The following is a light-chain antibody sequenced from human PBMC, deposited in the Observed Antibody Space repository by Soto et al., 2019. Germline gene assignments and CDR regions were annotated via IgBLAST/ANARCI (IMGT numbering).Light chain of an antibody. J-gene: IGKJ1*01. V-gene: IGKV3-15*01. CDR1: QSVSSN. CDR2: GAS. Sequence: EIVMTQAPATLSVSPGERATLSCRASQSVSSNLAWYQQKPGQAPRLLIYGASTRATVIPARFSGSGSGTVFTLTISSMKSDDSAVYYCTQYNNWPRRFGQGTKVEIK. CDR3: TQYNNWPRR.